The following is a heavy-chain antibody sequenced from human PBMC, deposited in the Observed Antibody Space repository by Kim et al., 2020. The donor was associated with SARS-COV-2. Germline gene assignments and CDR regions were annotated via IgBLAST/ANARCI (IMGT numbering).Heavy chain of an antibody. D-gene: IGHD3-10*01. Sequence: SETLSLTCAVYGGSFSGYYWSWIRQPPGKGLEWIGEIKYSGSTNYNPSLKSRVTISVDTSKNQFFLKLSSVTAADTAVNYCASQAYGSGSYHWFDSWGQG. CDR1: GGSFSGYY. CDR2: IKYSGST. J-gene: IGHJ5*02. CDR3: ASQAYGSGSYHWFDS. V-gene: IGHV4-34*01.